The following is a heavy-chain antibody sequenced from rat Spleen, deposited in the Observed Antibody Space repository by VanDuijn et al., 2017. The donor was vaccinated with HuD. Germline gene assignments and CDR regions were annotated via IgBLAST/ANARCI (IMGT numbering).Heavy chain of an antibody. Sequence: EVQLVESGGGLVQPGRSLKLSCAASGFTFSDYGVAWVRQAPTKGLEWVATISYDGSSTYYRDSVKGRFTISRDNAKSTLYLQMDSLRSEDTATYYCARHGDYSSYIYPYWYFDFWGPGTMVTVSS. CDR3: ARHGDYSSYIYPYWYFDF. V-gene: IGHV5-29*01. J-gene: IGHJ1*01. D-gene: IGHD1-2*01. CDR2: ISYDGSST. CDR1: GFTFSDYG.